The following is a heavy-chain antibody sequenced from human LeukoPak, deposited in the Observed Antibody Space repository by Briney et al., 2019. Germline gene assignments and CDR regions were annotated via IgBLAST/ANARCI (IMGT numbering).Heavy chain of an antibody. J-gene: IGHJ4*02. CDR1: GGSISSSSYY. CDR2: IYYSGST. D-gene: IGHD2-21*02. CDR3: ASLIVVVTAIPA. V-gene: IGHV4-39*01. Sequence: SETLSLTCTVSGGSISSSSYYWGWIRQPPGKGLEWIGSIYYSGSTYYNPSLKSRVTISVDTSKNQFSLKLSSVTAADTAVYYCASLIVVVTAIPAWGQGTLVTVSS.